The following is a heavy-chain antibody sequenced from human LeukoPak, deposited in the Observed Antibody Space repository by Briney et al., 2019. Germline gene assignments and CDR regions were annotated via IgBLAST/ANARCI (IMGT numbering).Heavy chain of an antibody. Sequence: SETLSLTCTVSGGSISSGSYSWNWIRQPAGKGLEWIGYIYYSGSTYYNPSLKSRVTISVDTSKNQFSLKLSSVTAADTAVYYCARSRAAGREHDAFDIWGQGTMVTVSS. CDR1: GGSISSGSYS. CDR3: ARSRAAGREHDAFDI. J-gene: IGHJ3*02. V-gene: IGHV4-30-4*08. D-gene: IGHD6-13*01. CDR2: IYYSGST.